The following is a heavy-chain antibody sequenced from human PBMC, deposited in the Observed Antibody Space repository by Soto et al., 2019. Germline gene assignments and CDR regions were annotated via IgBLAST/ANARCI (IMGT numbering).Heavy chain of an antibody. V-gene: IGHV3-30*18. CDR1: GFTFSSYA. Sequence: GGSLRLSCEASGFTFSSYAMHWVRQASGKGLEWVAVISSDGNNIYYGDSVKGRFTISRDNSKNTMYLQMNSLRSEDTAVYYCAKADSSAFYYLADYWGQGTLVTVSS. CDR3: AKADSSAFYYLADY. D-gene: IGHD3-22*01. J-gene: IGHJ4*02. CDR2: ISSDGNNI.